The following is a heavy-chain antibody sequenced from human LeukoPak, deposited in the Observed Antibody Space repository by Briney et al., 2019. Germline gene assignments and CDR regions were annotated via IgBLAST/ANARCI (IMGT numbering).Heavy chain of an antibody. D-gene: IGHD3-22*01. CDR3: AREYTSGYFRTFDY. CDR1: EFIFSTYT. V-gene: IGHV3-30-3*01. J-gene: IGHJ4*02. Sequence: PGGSLRLPCAASEFIFSTYTMHWVRQVPGKGLEWVAIISYDGTNKYYADSVQGRFTISRDNSKNTLYLQMNSLRPEDTAVYYCAREYTSGYFRTFDYWGQGTLVTVSS. CDR2: ISYDGTNK.